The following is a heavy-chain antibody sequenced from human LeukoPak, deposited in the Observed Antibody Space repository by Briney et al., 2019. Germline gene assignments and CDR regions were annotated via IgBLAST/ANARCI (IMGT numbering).Heavy chain of an antibody. D-gene: IGHD2-15*01. Sequence: PGGSLRLSCSASGFTFSSYSMNWVRQAPGKGLEWVSYISSSSSTIYYADSVKGRFTISRDNSKNTLYLQMNSLRAEDTAVYYCARLGGLSVPDSSKAEYGMDVWGQGTTVTVSS. CDR1: GFTFSSYS. CDR3: ARLGGLSVPDSSKAEYGMDV. J-gene: IGHJ6*02. CDR2: ISSSSSTI. V-gene: IGHV3-48*01.